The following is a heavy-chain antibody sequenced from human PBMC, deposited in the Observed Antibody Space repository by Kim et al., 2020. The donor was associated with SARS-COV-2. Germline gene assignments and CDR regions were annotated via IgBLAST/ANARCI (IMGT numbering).Heavy chain of an antibody. CDR1: GGSISSGGYY. D-gene: IGHD6-19*01. J-gene: IGHJ5*02. CDR2: IYYSGST. CDR3: ARSGSSGWYGHSWFDP. V-gene: IGHV4-31*03. Sequence: SETLSLTCTVSGGSISSGGYYWSWIRQHPGKGLEWIGYIYYSGSTYYNPSLKSRVTISVDTSKNQFSLKLSSVTAADTAVYYCARSGSSGWYGHSWFDPWGQVTLVTVSS.